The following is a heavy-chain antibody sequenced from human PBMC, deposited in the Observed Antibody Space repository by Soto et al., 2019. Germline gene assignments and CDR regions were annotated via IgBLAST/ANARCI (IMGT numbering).Heavy chain of an antibody. CDR2: GRIRST. V-gene: IGHV3-23*01. Sequence: PGGSLRLSCVASGFTFSGSAMHWVRQASGKGLEWVGRIRSTYYADSVKGRFTISRDNSKNTLYLQMNSLRAEDTAVYYCAKGYCSSTSCYPDYWGQGTLVTVSS. D-gene: IGHD2-2*01. CDR3: AKGYCSSTSCYPDY. J-gene: IGHJ4*02. CDR1: GFTFSGSA.